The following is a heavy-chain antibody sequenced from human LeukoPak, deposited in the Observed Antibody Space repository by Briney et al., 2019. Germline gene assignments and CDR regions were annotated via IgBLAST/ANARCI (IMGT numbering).Heavy chain of an antibody. Sequence: SETLSLTCAVYGGSFSDYYWSWIRQPPGKGLEWIGEINHNGSTVYNPSLKSRVTISVDTSKNQFSLKLSSVTAADTAVYYCAKEEGYGVVVWGQGTTVTVSS. CDR2: INHNGST. CDR1: GGSFSDYY. V-gene: IGHV4-34*01. J-gene: IGHJ6*01. CDR3: AKEEGYGVVV.